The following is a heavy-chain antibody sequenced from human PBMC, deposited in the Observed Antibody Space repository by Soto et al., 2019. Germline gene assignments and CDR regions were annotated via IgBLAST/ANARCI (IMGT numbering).Heavy chain of an antibody. CDR3: AREDRVVGSSYPFDR. V-gene: IGHV3-21*01. Sequence: WGSLRLSCVFSGFTFSTYTMNWVRQAPGKGLEWVSSINGRSNYVYYADSVKGRFTISRDNAKNSLYMQMNTLRAEDTAIYYCAREDRVVGSSYPFDRWGLGNLVTGSS. D-gene: IGHD1-26*01. J-gene: IGHJ4*02. CDR1: GFTFSTYT. CDR2: INGRSNYV.